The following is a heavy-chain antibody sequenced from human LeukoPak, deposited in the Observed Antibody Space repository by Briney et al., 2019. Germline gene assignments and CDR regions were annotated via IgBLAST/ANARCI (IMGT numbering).Heavy chain of an antibody. J-gene: IGHJ6*03. Sequence: PGGSLRLSCAASGFTFSDYYMSWLRQAPGKGLEWVSYISSSGSTIYYADSVKGRSTISRDNAKNSLYLQMNSLRAEDTAVYYCARGIIYYYYMDVWGKGTTVTVSS. CDR2: ISSSGSTI. CDR3: ARGIIYYYYMDV. V-gene: IGHV3-11*01. CDR1: GFTFSDYY. D-gene: IGHD1-14*01.